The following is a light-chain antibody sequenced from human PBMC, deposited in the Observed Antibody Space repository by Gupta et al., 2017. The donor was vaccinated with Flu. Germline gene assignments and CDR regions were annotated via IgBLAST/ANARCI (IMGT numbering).Light chain of an antibody. Sequence: QSALPQPPSVSGSPGQSVTISCTGTSSDVGSYDYVSWYQQHPGTVPKPMIYNVNSQPSRVPDRFSGSKSGNTASMTTSGLQAEDEADYECCSYTNSATLIFGGGTKVTVV. CDR2: NVN. V-gene: IGLV2-18*03. CDR1: SSDVGSYDY. J-gene: IGLJ2*01. CDR3: CSYTNSATLI.